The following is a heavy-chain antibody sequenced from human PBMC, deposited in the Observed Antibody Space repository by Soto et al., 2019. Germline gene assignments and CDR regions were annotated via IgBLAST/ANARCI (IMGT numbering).Heavy chain of an antibody. Sequence: QVQLQESGPGLVKPSETLSLTCTVSGGSISSYYWSWIRQPPGKGLEWIGYIYYSGSTNYNPSLKSRVTISVDTSKNQFSLKLSSVTAADTAVYYCARHGGDYGSGSYGWFDPWGQGTLVTVSS. D-gene: IGHD3-10*01. CDR3: ARHGGDYGSGSYGWFDP. CDR2: IYYSGST. J-gene: IGHJ5*02. V-gene: IGHV4-59*08. CDR1: GGSISSYY.